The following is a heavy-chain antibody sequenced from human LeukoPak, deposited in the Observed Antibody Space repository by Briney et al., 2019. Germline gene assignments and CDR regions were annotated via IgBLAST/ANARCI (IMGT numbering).Heavy chain of an antibody. Sequence: SETLSLICTVSGGSISSGGYYWSWIRQHPGTGLEWIGYIYYSGSTYYNPSLKSRVTISVDTSKNQFSLKLSSVTAADTAVYYCARAFYDYVWGSYRLPGYFDYWGQGTLVTVSS. J-gene: IGHJ4*02. CDR3: ARAFYDYVWGSYRLPGYFDY. CDR1: GGSISSGGYY. V-gene: IGHV4-31*03. CDR2: IYYSGST. D-gene: IGHD3-16*02.